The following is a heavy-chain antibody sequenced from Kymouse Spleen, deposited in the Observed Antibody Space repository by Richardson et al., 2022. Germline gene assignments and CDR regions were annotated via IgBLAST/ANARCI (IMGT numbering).Heavy chain of an antibody. V-gene: IGHV3-74*01. CDR1: GFTFSSYW. J-gene: IGHJ6*02. Sequence: EVQLVESGGGLVQPGGSLRLSCAASGFTFSSYWMHWVRQAPGKGLVWVSRINSDGSSTSYADSVKGRFTISRDNAKNTLYLQMNSLRAEDTAVYYCALTMVRGVHYYGMDVWGQGTTVTVSS. CDR2: INSDGSST. D-gene: IGHD3-10*01. CDR3: ALTMVRGVHYYGMDV.